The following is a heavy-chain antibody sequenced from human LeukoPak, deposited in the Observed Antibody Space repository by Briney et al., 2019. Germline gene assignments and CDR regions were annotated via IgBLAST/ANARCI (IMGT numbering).Heavy chain of an antibody. D-gene: IGHD1-26*01. V-gene: IGHV3-43*01. J-gene: IGHJ4*02. CDR3: AKDLSGGSYYGPFDD. CDR1: GFTFDDYT. Sequence: GSLRLSCAASGFTFDDYTMHWVRQAPGKGLEWVSLISWDGVVTHYADSVKGRFTISRDKSKSSLYLQMNSLRPEDTAFYYCAKDLSGGSYYGPFDDWGQGTLVTVSS. CDR2: ISWDGVVT.